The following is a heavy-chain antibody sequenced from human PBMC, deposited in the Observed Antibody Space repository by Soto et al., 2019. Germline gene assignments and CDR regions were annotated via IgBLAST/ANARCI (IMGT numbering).Heavy chain of an antibody. D-gene: IGHD1-26*01. V-gene: IGHV3-48*01. CDR2: IGLGSSTK. CDR3: ARDLCGSYCGAFDI. J-gene: IGHJ3*02. CDR1: GFPFRNYG. Sequence: GGSLRLSCAASGFPFRNYGMNWVRQAPGKGLEWVSYIGLGSSTKYYADSVEGRFTISRDNAKNSLYLQMNSLRAEDTAVYYCARDLCGSYCGAFDIWGQGTMVTVSS.